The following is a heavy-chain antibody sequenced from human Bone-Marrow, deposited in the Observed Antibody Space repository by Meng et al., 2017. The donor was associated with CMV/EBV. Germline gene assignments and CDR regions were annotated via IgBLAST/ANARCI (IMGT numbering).Heavy chain of an antibody. J-gene: IGHJ4*02. CDR1: GFTFSSYG. Sequence: GESLKISCAASGFTFSSYGMHWVRQAPGKGLEWVAVIWYDGSNKYYADSVKGRFTISRDNSKNTLYLQMNSLRAEDTAVYYCAREAGIAVAGDYFDYWGQGTLVTVSS. CDR2: IWYDGSNK. D-gene: IGHD6-19*01. CDR3: AREAGIAVAGDYFDY. V-gene: IGHV3-33*01.